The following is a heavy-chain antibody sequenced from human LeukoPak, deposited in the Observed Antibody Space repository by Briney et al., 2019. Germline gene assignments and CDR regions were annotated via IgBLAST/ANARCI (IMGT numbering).Heavy chain of an antibody. CDR1: GGSISSYY. V-gene: IGHV4-39*07. D-gene: IGHD3-16*01. J-gene: IGHJ6*03. Sequence: SETLSLTCTVSGGSISSYYWGWIRQPPGKGLEWIGSIYHSGSTYYNPSLKSRVTMSLDKSNNQFSLKLSSVTAADTAVYYCARETSQKGAHYMDVWGKGTTVTISS. CDR2: IYHSGST. CDR3: ARETSQKGAHYMDV.